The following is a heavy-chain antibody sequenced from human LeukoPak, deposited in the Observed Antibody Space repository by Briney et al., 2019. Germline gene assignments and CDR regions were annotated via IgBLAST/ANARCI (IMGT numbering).Heavy chain of an antibody. V-gene: IGHV4-34*09. D-gene: IGHD3-22*01. Sequence: PSETLSLTCAVYGGSFSGYYWSWIRQPPGKGLVWIGEINHSGSTNYNPSLKSRVTISVDTSKNQFSLKLSSVTAADTAVYYCARAGIYDSSGYSYRFFDYWGQGTLVTVSS. CDR3: ARAGIYDSSGYSYRFFDY. CDR2: INHSGST. CDR1: GGSFSGYY. J-gene: IGHJ4*02.